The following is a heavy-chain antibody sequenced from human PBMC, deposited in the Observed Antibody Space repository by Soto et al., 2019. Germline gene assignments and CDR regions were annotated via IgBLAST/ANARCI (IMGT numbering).Heavy chain of an antibody. CDR3: ARGAVAGTGSDAFDI. CDR2: IWYDGSNK. CDR1: GFTFSSYG. Sequence: QVQLVESGGGVVQPGRSLRLSCAASGFTFSSYGMHWVRQAPGKGLEWVAVIWYDGSNKYYADSVKGRFTISRDNSKNTLYLQMHSLRAEDTAVYYCARGAVAGTGSDAFDIWGQGTMVTVSS. V-gene: IGHV3-33*01. J-gene: IGHJ3*02. D-gene: IGHD6-19*01.